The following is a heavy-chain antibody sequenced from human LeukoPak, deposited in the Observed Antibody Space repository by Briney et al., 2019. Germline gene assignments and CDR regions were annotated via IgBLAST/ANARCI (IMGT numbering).Heavy chain of an antibody. CDR1: GDSISTFNYY. CDR3: ARQPRITVFGVVKKGGNWFDP. D-gene: IGHD3-3*01. J-gene: IGHJ5*02. Sequence: SETLSLTCTVSGDSISTFNYYWSWIRQPAGKGLEWIGRIYSSGSTNYNPSLKSRVTISVDASKNQFSLKLSSVTAADTAVYYCARQPRITVFGVVKKGGNWFDPWGQGTLVTVSS. V-gene: IGHV4-61*02. CDR2: IYSSGST.